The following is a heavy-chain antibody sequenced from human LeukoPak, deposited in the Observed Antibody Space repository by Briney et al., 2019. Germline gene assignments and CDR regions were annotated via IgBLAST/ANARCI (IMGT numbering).Heavy chain of an antibody. CDR3: ARASPYSSGWYAWFDP. J-gene: IGHJ5*02. D-gene: IGHD6-19*01. Sequence: PSETLSLTCTVSGYSISSGYDWGWIRQPPGKGLEWIGSTYHSGSTYYNPSLKSRVTMSVDTSKNQFSLKLNSVTAADTAVYYCARASPYSSGWYAWFDPWGQGTLVAVSS. CDR2: TYHSGST. CDR1: GYSISSGYD. V-gene: IGHV4-38-2*02.